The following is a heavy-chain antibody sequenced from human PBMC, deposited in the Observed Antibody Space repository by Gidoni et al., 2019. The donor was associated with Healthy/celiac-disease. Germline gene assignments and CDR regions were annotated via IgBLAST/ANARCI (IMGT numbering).Heavy chain of an antibody. Sequence: EVQLVESGGGLVQPGGSLRLSCAASGFTVSSNYMSWVRQAPGKGLEWVSVIYSGGSTYDADSVKGRFTISRHNSKNTLYLQRNSLRAEDTAVYYCARDKAGDDSSGYYPGGFDYWGQGTLVTVSS. CDR1: GFTVSSNY. J-gene: IGHJ4*02. CDR3: ARDKAGDDSSGYYPGGFDY. CDR2: IYSGGST. V-gene: IGHV3-53*04. D-gene: IGHD3-22*01.